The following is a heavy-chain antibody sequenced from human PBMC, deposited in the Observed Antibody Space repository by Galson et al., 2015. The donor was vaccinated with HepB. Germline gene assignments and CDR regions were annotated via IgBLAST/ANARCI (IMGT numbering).Heavy chain of an antibody. V-gene: IGHV3-23*01. Sequence: SLRLSCAASRFALSNYGMTWVRQAPGKGLEWVSGVSVNGGSTYYADSVKGRFTISRDNSRNTLYLQMTSLRAEDTAVYYCARDSWRSYNHYYDYGMDVWGQGTTVTVSS. CDR3: ARDSWRSYNHYYDYGMDV. D-gene: IGHD3-16*01. CDR2: VSVNGGST. J-gene: IGHJ6*01. CDR1: RFALSNYG.